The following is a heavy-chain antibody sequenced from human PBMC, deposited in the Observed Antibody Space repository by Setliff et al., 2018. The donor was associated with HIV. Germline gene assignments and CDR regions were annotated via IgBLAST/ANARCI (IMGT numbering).Heavy chain of an antibody. Sequence: GASVKVSCKSSGDTFSTYVFTWVRQAPGQGLEWMGIINPSGGSTSYAQKFQGRVTMTRDTSTSTVYMELSSLRSEDTAVYYCTRTVAGTDYWGQGTLVTVSS. CDR2: INPSGGST. CDR3: TRTVAGTDY. V-gene: IGHV1-46*03. J-gene: IGHJ4*02. CDR1: GDTFSTYV. D-gene: IGHD6-19*01.